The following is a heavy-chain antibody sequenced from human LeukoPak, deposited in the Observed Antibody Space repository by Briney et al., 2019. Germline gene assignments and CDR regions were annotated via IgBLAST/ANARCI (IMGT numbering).Heavy chain of an antibody. CDR1: GYPFRSYV. CDR3: ARDGYDADGYLDY. V-gene: IGHV1-3*01. Sequence: ASVKLSCKASGYPFRSYVIHWLRQAPGQSLEWIGWINPANGNAKYSQNFQGRVTITRDTSASVAYMELSSLRYEDTAVYYCARDGYDADGYLDYWGQGALVPVSS. J-gene: IGHJ4*02. D-gene: IGHD5-12*01. CDR2: INPANGNA.